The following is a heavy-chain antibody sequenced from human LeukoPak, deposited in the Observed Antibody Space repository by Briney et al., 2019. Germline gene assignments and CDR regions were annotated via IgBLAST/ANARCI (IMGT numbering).Heavy chain of an antibody. CDR3: ARGADRSGYYSIFYFDY. CDR1: GGSISSYY. Sequence: NPSETLSLTCTVSGGSISSYYWNWIRQPPGKGLEWIGYIYYSGSTNYNPSLKSRVTISVDTSKNQFSLKLSSVTAADTAVYYCARGADRSGYYSIFYFDYWGQGTLVTVSS. CDR2: IYYSGST. D-gene: IGHD3-22*01. V-gene: IGHV4-59*01. J-gene: IGHJ4*02.